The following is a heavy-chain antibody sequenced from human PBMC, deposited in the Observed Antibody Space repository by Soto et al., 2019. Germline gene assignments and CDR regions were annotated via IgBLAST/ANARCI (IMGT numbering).Heavy chain of an antibody. CDR2: IYYSGST. CDR1: GGSISSSSYY. V-gene: IGHV4-39*01. J-gene: IGHJ5*02. D-gene: IGHD3-9*01. CDR3: ARLSLDFDWLFDWFDP. Sequence: PSETLSLTCTVSGGSISSSSYYWGWIRQPPGKGLEWIGSIYYSGSTYYNPSLKSRVTVSVDTSKNQFSLKLSSVTAADTAVYYCARLSLDFDWLFDWFDPWGQGTLVTVSS.